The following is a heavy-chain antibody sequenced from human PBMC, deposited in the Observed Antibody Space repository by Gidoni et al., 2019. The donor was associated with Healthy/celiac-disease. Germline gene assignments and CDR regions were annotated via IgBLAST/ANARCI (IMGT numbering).Heavy chain of an antibody. J-gene: IGHJ2*01. V-gene: IGHV3-53*01. Sequence: EVQLVESGGDLIQPGGSLRLSCAASGFTVSSNYMRWVRQAPGKGLEWVSIIYSAGNTYYADSVKGRFTISRDNSKNTLYLQMNSLRAEDTAVYYCARWDSSAWYWFFDLWGRGTLVTVSS. CDR1: GFTVSSNY. CDR2: IYSAGNT. D-gene: IGHD6-19*01. CDR3: ARWDSSAWYWFFDL.